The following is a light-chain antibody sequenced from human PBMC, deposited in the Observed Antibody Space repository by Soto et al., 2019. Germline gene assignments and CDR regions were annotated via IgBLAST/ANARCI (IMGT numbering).Light chain of an antibody. Sequence: EIVMTQCPGTLSVSPAERATLSCRASQTIDTNLAWYQQKPGQAPRLLIYGASTRATGIPARFSGSGSGTEFTLTISSLQSEDFAVYYCQQHNNWPPITFGQGTRLEIK. CDR3: QQHNNWPPIT. J-gene: IGKJ5*01. CDR1: QTIDTN. V-gene: IGKV3-15*01. CDR2: GAS.